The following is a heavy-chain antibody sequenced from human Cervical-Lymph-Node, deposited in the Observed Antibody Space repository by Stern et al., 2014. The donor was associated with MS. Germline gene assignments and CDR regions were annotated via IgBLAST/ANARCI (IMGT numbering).Heavy chain of an antibody. J-gene: IGHJ3*02. CDR1: GYTFTTYW. Sequence: EVQLVESGAEMKKPGESLKISCKGSGYTFTTYWIGWVRLMPGKGLEWMGIIYPADSDTKYSPSFKGQVTISADKSINTAYLQWSSLKASDTAIYYCARDGTSSSTHGFDIWGQGTVVTVSS. CDR3: ARDGTSSSTHGFDI. V-gene: IGHV5-51*01. CDR2: IYPADSDT. D-gene: IGHD6-6*01.